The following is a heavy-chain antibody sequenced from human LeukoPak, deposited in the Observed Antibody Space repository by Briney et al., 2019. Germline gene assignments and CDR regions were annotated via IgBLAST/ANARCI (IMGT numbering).Heavy chain of an antibody. CDR2: INSDGSST. Sequence: PGGSLRLSCVASGFTFSNYWMHWVRQAPGKGLVWVSRINSDGSSTTYADSVKGRFTISRDNAKNRLYLQMNSLRAEDTAVYYCASPNFRWGELSYLPNYWGQGTLVTVSS. CDR3: ASPNFRWGELSYLPNY. D-gene: IGHD3-16*02. J-gene: IGHJ4*02. CDR1: GFTFSNYW. V-gene: IGHV3-74*01.